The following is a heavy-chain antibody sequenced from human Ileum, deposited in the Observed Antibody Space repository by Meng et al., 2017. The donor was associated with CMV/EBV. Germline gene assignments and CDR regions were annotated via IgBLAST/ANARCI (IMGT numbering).Heavy chain of an antibody. Sequence: SETLSLTCAVYGGSFSDYYLSWIRQPPGKGLEWIGEINRSGRTNYSPSLKSRVTISLDTSTNQLSLKLSSVTAADTAMYYCASGVGVDPWGQGTLVTVSS. CDR1: GGSFSDYY. CDR2: INRSGRT. V-gene: IGHV4-34*01. CDR3: ASGVGVDP. J-gene: IGHJ5*02.